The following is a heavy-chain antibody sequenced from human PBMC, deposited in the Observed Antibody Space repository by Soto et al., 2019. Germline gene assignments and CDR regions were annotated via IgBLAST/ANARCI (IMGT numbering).Heavy chain of an antibody. D-gene: IGHD2-15*01. CDR1: GYTFTKYA. V-gene: IGHV1-3*01. Sequence: QVQLVQSGAEVRKPGASVKVSCKASGYTFTKYAMHWVRQAPGQRLEWMGWINAGNGNTKYSQKFQGRVTITRDTSASTDYMELSSLRSEDTAVYYCARGEGYCSGGSCYRWFDPWGRGTLVTVSS. J-gene: IGHJ5*02. CDR3: ARGEGYCSGGSCYRWFDP. CDR2: INAGNGNT.